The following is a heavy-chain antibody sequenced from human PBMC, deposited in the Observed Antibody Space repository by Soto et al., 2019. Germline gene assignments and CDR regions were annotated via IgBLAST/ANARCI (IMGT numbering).Heavy chain of an antibody. Sequence: VGSLRLSCAASGFTFSSYEMNWVRQAPGKGLEWVSYISSSGSTIYYADSVKGRFTISRDNAKNSLYLQMNSLRAEDTAVYYCARVGFVLLPDYWGQGTLVTVSS. J-gene: IGHJ4*02. V-gene: IGHV3-48*03. CDR3: ARVGFVLLPDY. CDR1: GFTFSSYE. CDR2: ISSSGSTI. D-gene: IGHD3-10*01.